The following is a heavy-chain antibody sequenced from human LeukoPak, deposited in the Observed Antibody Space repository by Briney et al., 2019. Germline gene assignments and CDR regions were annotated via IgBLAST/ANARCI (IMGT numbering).Heavy chain of an antibody. CDR1: GYTFTSYD. J-gene: IGHJ5*02. CDR3: ALIVVVPANGDWFDP. V-gene: IGHV1-8*01. CDR2: MNPNSGNT. D-gene: IGHD2-2*01. Sequence: ASVKVSCKASGYTFTSYDINWVRQATGQGLEWMGWMNPNSGNTGYAQKFQGRVTMTRNTSISTAYMELSSLRSEDTAVCYCALIVVVPANGDWFDPWGQGTLVTVSS.